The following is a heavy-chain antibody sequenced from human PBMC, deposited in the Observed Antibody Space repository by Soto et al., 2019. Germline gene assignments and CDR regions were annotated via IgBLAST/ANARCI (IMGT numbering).Heavy chain of an antibody. CDR1: GASMSSHY. Sequence: TLSLTCTVSGASMSSHYWTWLRQSPGKGLEWIGYISYSGSTYYNSSHKSRVTISADTSRNQFSLKLSAVISADTAVYYCARADPDASVGYWGQGTLVTVSS. D-gene: IGHD3-16*01. CDR2: ISYSGST. V-gene: IGHV4-59*11. CDR3: ARADPDASVGY. J-gene: IGHJ4*02.